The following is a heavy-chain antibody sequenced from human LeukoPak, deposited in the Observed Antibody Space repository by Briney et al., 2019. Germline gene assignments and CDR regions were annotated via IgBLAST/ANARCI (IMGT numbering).Heavy chain of an antibody. CDR2: INHSGST. Sequence: SETLSLTCAVYGGSFSGYYWSWIRQPPGKGLEWIGEINHSGSTNYNPSLKSRVTISVDTSKNQFSLKLSSVTAADTAVYYCSRGVRYYYDSSGCFFDYWGQGNLVTVSS. CDR1: GGSFSGYY. V-gene: IGHV4-34*01. J-gene: IGHJ4*02. CDR3: SRGVRYYYDSSGCFFDY. D-gene: IGHD3-22*01.